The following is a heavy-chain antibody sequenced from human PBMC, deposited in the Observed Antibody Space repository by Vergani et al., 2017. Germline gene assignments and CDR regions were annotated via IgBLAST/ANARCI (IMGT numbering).Heavy chain of an antibody. CDR2: IYHTGSS. CDR3: VRTVALWFGENKDGGWFDP. CDR1: GYSITSGYY. Sequence: QVQLLESGPGLLKPSETLSLTCSVSGYSITSGYYWGWLRQPPGGGLEWIGSIYHTGSSYYNPSLKSRVTVSVDTSMNQVSLKLNSVTAADTAVYYCVRTVALWFGENKDGGWFDPWGQGTLVTVTS. J-gene: IGHJ5*02. D-gene: IGHD3-10*01. V-gene: IGHV4-38-2*01.